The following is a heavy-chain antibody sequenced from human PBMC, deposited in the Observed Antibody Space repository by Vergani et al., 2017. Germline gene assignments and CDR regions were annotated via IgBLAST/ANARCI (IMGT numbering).Heavy chain of an antibody. Sequence: EVQLVESGGGLVQPGGSLRLSCAASGFTFSSYWMSWVRQAPGKGLEWVANIKQDGSENYYVDSVKGRFTISRDNAKNSLYLQMNSLRAEDTAVYYCAREWGGYCSGGSCYAGWFDPWGQGTLVTVSS. CDR2: IKQDGSEN. J-gene: IGHJ5*02. CDR3: AREWGGYCSGGSCYAGWFDP. D-gene: IGHD2-15*01. V-gene: IGHV3-7*01. CDR1: GFTFSSYW.